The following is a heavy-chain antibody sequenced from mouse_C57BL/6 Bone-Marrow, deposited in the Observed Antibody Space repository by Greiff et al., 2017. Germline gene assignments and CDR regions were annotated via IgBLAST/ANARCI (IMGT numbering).Heavy chain of an antibody. Sequence: DVMLVESGGDLVKPGGSLKLSCAASGFTFSSYGMSWVRQTPDKRLEWVATISSGGSYTYYPDSVKGRFTISRDNAKNTLYLQMSSLKSEDTAMYYCATLYGNYPSWFAYWGQGTLVTVSA. V-gene: IGHV5-6*02. J-gene: IGHJ3*01. CDR2: ISSGGSYT. CDR3: ATLYGNYPSWFAY. D-gene: IGHD2-1*01. CDR1: GFTFSSYG.